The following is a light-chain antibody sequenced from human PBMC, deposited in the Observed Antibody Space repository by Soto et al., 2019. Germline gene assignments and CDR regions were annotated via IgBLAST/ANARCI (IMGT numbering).Light chain of an antibody. J-gene: IGKJ1*01. CDR3: PQYGTSPLT. CDR1: QSVSSSY. V-gene: IGKV3-20*01. CDR2: GAS. Sequence: EIVLTQSPGTLSLSPGERATLSCRASQSVSSSYLAWYQQKPGQAPRLLIYGASSGATGVPDRFSGSGSGTDFTLTISSLEPEDFAVYYCPQYGTSPLTFGQGTKVEIK.